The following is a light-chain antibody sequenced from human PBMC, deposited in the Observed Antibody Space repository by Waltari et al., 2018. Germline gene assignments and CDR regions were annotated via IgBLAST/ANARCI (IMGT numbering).Light chain of an antibody. CDR1: QSVSRS. Sequence: IVLPQSPGTLSLSPGDTATHSCRASQSVSRSLAWYQQKPGQAPKLLIYGASTRATGIPDRFTGSGSGTDFSLTISSLEPEDFAIYFCQHYVRLPATFGQGTKVEIK. V-gene: IGKV3-20*01. CDR2: GAS. J-gene: IGKJ1*01. CDR3: QHYVRLPAT.